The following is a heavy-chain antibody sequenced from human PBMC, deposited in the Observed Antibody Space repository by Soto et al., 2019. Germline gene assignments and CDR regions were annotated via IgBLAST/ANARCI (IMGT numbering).Heavy chain of an antibody. CDR2: ISTSGKDT. CDR3: AKGNLYNFFSGSDY. Sequence: GGSLRLSCAASGFSVSSQGMTWVRQAPGKGLEWVSVISTSGKDTFYADSVKGRFTISRDNSNNVLYLQMNSLRAEDTAIYYCAKGNLYNFFSGSDYWGQGTLVTVSS. J-gene: IGHJ4*02. V-gene: IGHV3-23*01. CDR1: GFSVSSQG. D-gene: IGHD3-22*01.